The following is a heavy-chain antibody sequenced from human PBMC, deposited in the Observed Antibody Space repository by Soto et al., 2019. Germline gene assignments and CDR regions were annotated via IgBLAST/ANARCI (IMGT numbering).Heavy chain of an antibody. CDR3: ARASQWLVRSEYFQH. CDR2: ITPILGIA. Sequence: ASVKVSCKASGGTFSSYTISWVRQAPGQGLEWMGRITPILGIANYAQKFQGRVTITADKSTSTAYMELSSLRSEDTAVYYCARASQWLVRSEYFQHWGQGTLVTVSS. D-gene: IGHD6-19*01. CDR1: GGTFSSYT. V-gene: IGHV1-69*02. J-gene: IGHJ1*01.